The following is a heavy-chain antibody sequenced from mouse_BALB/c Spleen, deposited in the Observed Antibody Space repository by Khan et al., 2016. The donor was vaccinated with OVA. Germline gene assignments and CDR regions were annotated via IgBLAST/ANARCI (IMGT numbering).Heavy chain of an antibody. CDR2: MIYTGYT. V-gene: IGHV3-8*02. J-gene: IGHJ3*01. Sequence: EVKLEVSGPSLVKPSQTLPLTCSVTGDSITSGYWSWIRKFPGNKLEYMGYMIYTGYTDYNPSLKSRIAITRHTSKNQYYLQLNSMTAEDTATYYCARSTYRYAFAYWGQGTLVTVSA. D-gene: IGHD2-14*01. CDR3: ARSTYRYAFAY. CDR1: GDSITSGY.